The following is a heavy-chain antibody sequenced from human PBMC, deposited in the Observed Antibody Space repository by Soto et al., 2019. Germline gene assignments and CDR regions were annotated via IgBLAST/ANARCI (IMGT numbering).Heavy chain of an antibody. CDR1: GFTFSSSD. D-gene: IGHD6-13*01. CDR3: ARGWLATGGSLSYMDV. J-gene: IGHJ6*03. CDR2: IGSAGDT. V-gene: IGHV3-13*01. Sequence: GGSLRLSCAAAGFTFSSSDMHWVRQAAGKGLEWVSGIGSAGDTYYQGSVKGRFTISRENAKNSLYLQMNSLRAGDTALYYCARGWLATGGSLSYMDVWRKGTTVTVPS.